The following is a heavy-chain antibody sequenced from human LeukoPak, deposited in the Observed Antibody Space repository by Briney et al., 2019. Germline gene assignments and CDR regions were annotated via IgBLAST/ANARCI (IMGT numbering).Heavy chain of an antibody. CDR2: ISSGDIVI. Sequence: PGGSLRLSCAASGFTFSSYEFNWVRQAPGKGLEWISHISSGDIVIYHADAVKGRFAISRDNAKNSVYLQMNSLKTEDTAVYYCTRGPIQLWLHNGMDVWGQGTTVTVSS. CDR1: GFTFSSYE. D-gene: IGHD5-18*01. J-gene: IGHJ6*02. CDR3: TRGPIQLWLHNGMDV. V-gene: IGHV3-48*03.